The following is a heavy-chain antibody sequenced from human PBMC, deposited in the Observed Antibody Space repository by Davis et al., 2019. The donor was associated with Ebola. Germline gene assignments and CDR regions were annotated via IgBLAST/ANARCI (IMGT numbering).Heavy chain of an antibody. CDR1: GFTFSSYW. CDR3: AREGTIRGVNFDY. J-gene: IGHJ4*02. V-gene: IGHV3-7*03. CDR2: IKQDGSEK. Sequence: GGSLRLSCAASGFTFSSYWMSWVRQAPGKGLEWVANIKQDGSEKYYVDSVKGRFTISRGNAKNLLYLQMNSLRAEDTAVYYCAREGTIRGVNFDYWGQGTLVTVSS. D-gene: IGHD3-10*01.